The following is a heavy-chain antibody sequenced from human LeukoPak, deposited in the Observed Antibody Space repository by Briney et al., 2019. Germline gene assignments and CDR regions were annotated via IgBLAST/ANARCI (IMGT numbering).Heavy chain of an antibody. J-gene: IGHJ4*02. CDR1: GGSFSSGSYY. CDR3: AREAMYSYGNNFDY. CDR2: IYYSGST. Sequence: SETLSLTCPVSGGSFSSGSYYWSWIRQPPGKGLEWIGYIYYSGSTNYNPSLKSRVTISVDTSKNQFSLKLSSVTAADTAVYHCAREAMYSYGNNFDYWGQGTLVTVSS. V-gene: IGHV4-61*01. D-gene: IGHD5-18*01.